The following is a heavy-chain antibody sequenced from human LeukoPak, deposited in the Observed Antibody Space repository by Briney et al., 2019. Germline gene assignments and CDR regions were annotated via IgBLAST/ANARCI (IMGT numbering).Heavy chain of an antibody. CDR2: INSDGSST. J-gene: IGHJ4*02. Sequence: GGSLRLSCAASGFTFSSYWMHWVRQAPGKGLVWVSRINSDGSSTSYADSVKGRFTISRDNAKNTLYLQMNSLRAEDTAVYYCANLPEGYCSSTSCPYYFDYWGQGTLVTVSS. V-gene: IGHV3-74*01. CDR3: ANLPEGYCSSTSCPYYFDY. D-gene: IGHD2-2*01. CDR1: GFTFSSYW.